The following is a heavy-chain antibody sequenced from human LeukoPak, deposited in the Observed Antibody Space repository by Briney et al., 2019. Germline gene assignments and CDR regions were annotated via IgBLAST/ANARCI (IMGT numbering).Heavy chain of an antibody. D-gene: IGHD1-1*01. CDR2: IISSGSTI. V-gene: IGHV3-11*01. Sequence: GGALRLSCAASVFTFSDYFMSWIRPAPGEGLGWVSYIISSGSTIYYADSVEGRFTISRDNAKKSLYLQMNSLRAEDTAVYYFARATGTDDYWGQGTLVTVSS. CDR3: ARATGTDDY. J-gene: IGHJ4*02. CDR1: VFTFSDYF.